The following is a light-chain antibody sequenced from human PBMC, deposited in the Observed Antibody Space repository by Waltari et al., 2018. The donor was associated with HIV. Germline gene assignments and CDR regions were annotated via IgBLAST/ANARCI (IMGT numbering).Light chain of an antibody. CDR2: DAS. Sequence: ETVLTQSPARLSLSPGERATLSCRANQSVSDFLAWYRQTPGQPPRLLIYDASTRATGTPARFSVSGSGTDFTLTISSLEPEDFAVYYCQQRSHWPLTFGGGTKVEMK. V-gene: IGKV3-11*01. CDR1: QSVSDF. CDR3: QQRSHWPLT. J-gene: IGKJ4*01.